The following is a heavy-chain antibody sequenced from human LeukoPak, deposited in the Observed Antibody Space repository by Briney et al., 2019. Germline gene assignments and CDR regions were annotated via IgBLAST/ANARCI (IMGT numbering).Heavy chain of an antibody. V-gene: IGHV3-23*01. CDR3: AKDRGSVAGSPFDY. D-gene: IGHD6-19*01. CDR2: INGSGGRT. CDR1: GFTFSSYA. J-gene: IGHJ4*02. Sequence: GGSLRLSCAASGFTFSSYAMSWVRQAPGKGLEWVSGINGSGGRTYYADSVKGRFTISRDNSKNTLYLQMNSLRAEDTAVYYCAKDRGSVAGSPFDYWGQGTLVTVSS.